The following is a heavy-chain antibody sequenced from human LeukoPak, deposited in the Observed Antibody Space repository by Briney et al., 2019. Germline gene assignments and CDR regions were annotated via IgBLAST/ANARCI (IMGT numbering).Heavy chain of an antibody. D-gene: IGHD3-22*01. J-gene: IGHJ2*01. V-gene: IGHV4-39*01. CDR1: GGSISSSSYY. CDR2: IYYTRST. CDR3: ARGVTMIVVVIHDWYFDL. Sequence: SETLSLTCTVSGGSISSSSYYWGWIRQLPGKGLEWIGSIYYTRSTYYNPSLKSRVTISVDTSKNQFSLKLTSVTAADTAVYYCARGVTMIVVVIHDWYFDLWGRGTLVTVSS.